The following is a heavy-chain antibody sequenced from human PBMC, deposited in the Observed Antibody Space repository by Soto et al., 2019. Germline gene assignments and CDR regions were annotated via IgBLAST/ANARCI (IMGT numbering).Heavy chain of an antibody. CDR2: ISKDGMNK. Sequence: QVRLVESGGGVVQPGRSLRLSCTASGFSFSSYAMYWFRQPPGKGLEWVAVISKDGMNKNYADSVKGRVTVSRDNANYSLDLPLNRLRGEDTAMYYCARDMYSSVYFVKWFEPWGQGTLVTVSS. D-gene: IGHD6-19*01. J-gene: IGHJ5*02. V-gene: IGHV3-30*04. CDR1: GFSFSSYA. CDR3: ARDMYSSVYFVKWFEP.